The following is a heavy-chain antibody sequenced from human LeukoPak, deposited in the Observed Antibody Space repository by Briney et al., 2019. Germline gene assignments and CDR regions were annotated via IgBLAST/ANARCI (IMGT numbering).Heavy chain of an antibody. Sequence: AGGSLRLSCAVSGFSVDTYDINWVRQAPGTGLEWVSVAHSGGTASYIDSVKGRFTVSRDSSENTLHLEINSLRPEDTAVYYCTRGAGTSGGYWTSPPSHFDCWGQGILVSVSS. J-gene: IGHJ4*02. CDR2: AHSGGTA. CDR3: TRGAGTSGGYWTSPPSHFDC. D-gene: IGHD1-26*01. CDR1: GFSVDTYD. V-gene: IGHV3-66*01.